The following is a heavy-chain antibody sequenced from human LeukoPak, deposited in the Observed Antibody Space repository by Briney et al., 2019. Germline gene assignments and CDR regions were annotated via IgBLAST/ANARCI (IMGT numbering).Heavy chain of an antibody. CDR3: ARDSSPQRSTTWYDAFDF. CDR1: GFSFSSYW. CDR2: INPDGSEK. Sequence: PGGSLRLSCAASGFSFSSYWMTWVRQAPGKGLEWVANINPDGSEKNYVDSVKGRFTISRDNAKNSLFLQLNTLRAEDTAVYYCARDSSPQRSTTWYDAFDFWGQGTMVTVSS. V-gene: IGHV3-7*01. J-gene: IGHJ3*01. D-gene: IGHD6-13*01.